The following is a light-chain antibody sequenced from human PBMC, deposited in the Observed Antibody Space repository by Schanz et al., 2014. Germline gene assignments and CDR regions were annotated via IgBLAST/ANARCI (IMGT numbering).Light chain of an antibody. J-gene: IGLJ1*01. V-gene: IGLV2-8*01. CDR3: SSYTGSSPYV. CDR1: SSDVGGYNY. Sequence: QSVLTQPPSASGSPGQSVTISCTGTSSDVGGYNYVSWYQQHPGKAPKLMIFDVNQRPSGVPDRFSGSKSGSTASLTISGLQAEDEADYYCSSYTGSSPYVFGTGTKLTVL. CDR2: DVN.